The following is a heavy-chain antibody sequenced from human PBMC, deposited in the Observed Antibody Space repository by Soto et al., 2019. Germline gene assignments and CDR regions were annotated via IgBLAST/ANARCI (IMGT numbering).Heavy chain of an antibody. Sequence: SETLSLTCAVSRASIYTYSWTWIRQPAGKGLQWIGHIYSSGSANYSPSLKSRVSMSVDSSKNQISLKLSSVTAADTAVYYCATIVGANDYWGQGTLVTVSS. CDR1: RASIYTYS. J-gene: IGHJ4*02. CDR3: ATIVGANDY. V-gene: IGHV4-4*07. D-gene: IGHD1-26*01. CDR2: IYSSGSA.